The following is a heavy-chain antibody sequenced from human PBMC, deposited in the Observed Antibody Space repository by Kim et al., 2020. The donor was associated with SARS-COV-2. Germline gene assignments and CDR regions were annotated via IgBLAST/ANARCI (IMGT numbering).Heavy chain of an antibody. J-gene: IGHJ6*01. CDR1: GGSISSGTNY. CDR3: GTVSLIHPGFFYYVLDV. V-gene: IGHV4-31*03. Sequence: SETLSLTCTVSGGSISSGTNYWAWIRQFPGKGLEWLGHIDFTGTTFYNSTLQSRLTISVDISKNQLSLDLFSVTAADAAIYYCGTVSLIHPGFFYYVLDV. CDR2: IDFTGTT. D-gene: IGHD4-4*01.